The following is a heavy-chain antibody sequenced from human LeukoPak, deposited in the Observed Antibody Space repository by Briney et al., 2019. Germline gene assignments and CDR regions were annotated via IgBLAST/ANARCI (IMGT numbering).Heavy chain of an antibody. CDR3: ATLVAARPQIYFDY. V-gene: IGHV4-59*01. J-gene: IGHJ4*02. CDR2: VYYSGST. CDR1: GGSISNVY. D-gene: IGHD6-6*01. Sequence: SETLSLICTVSGGSISNVYWSWIRQPPGKGLEWLGYVYYSGSTNAYPSLQSRVTISVDTSKNQFSPKVSSVTAADTAVYYCATLVAARPQIYFDYWGQGTLVTVSS.